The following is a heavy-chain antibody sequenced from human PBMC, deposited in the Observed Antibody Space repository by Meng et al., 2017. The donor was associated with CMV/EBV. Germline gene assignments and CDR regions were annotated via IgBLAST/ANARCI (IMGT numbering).Heavy chain of an antibody. V-gene: IGHV1-69*10. CDR3: AGVSGDFWSGYWGALGY. D-gene: IGHD3-3*01. CDR1: GGTFSSYA. J-gene: IGHJ4*02. Sequence: SVKVSCKASGGTFSSYAISWVRQAPGQGLEWMGGIIPILGIANYAQKFQGRVTITADKSTSTAYMELSSVTAADTAVYYCAGVSGDFWSGYWGALGYWGQGTLVTVSS. CDR2: IIPILGIA.